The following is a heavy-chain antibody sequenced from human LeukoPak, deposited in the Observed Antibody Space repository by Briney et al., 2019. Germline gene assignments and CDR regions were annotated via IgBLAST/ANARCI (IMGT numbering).Heavy chain of an antibody. CDR2: ISAYNGNT. Sequence: GASVKVSCKASGYTFTSYGISWVRQAPGQGLEWMGWISAYNGNTSYAQKLQGRVTMTTDTSTSTAYMELRSLRSDDTAVYYCARAMIVPHYYYYGMDVWGQGTTVTVSS. V-gene: IGHV1-18*01. CDR1: GYTFTSYG. J-gene: IGHJ6*02. D-gene: IGHD3-22*01. CDR3: ARAMIVPHYYYYGMDV.